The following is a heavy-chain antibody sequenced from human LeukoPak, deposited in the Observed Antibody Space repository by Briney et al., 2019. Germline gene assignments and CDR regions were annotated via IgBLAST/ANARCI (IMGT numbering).Heavy chain of an antibody. J-gene: IGHJ4*02. CDR1: GFTFSSYW. CDR2: IKQDGSEK. V-gene: IGHV3-7*01. Sequence: PGGSLRLSCAASGFTFSSYWVSWVRQAPGKGLEWVANIKQDGSEKYYVDSVKGRFTISRDNAKNSLYLQMNSLRAEDTAVYYCARLPGPMVKELKPLYYFDYWGQGTLVTVSS. CDR3: ARLPGPMVKELKPLYYFDY. D-gene: IGHD3-10*01.